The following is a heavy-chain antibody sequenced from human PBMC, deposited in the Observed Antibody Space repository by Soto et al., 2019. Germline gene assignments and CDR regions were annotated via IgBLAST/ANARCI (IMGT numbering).Heavy chain of an antibody. CDR1: GYTFTSYA. Sequence: ASVKVSCKASGYTFTSYAMHWVRQAPGQRLEWMVWINAGNGNTKYSQKFQGRVTITRDTSASTAYMELSSLRSEDTAVYYCARGLNGYLHYFDYWGQGTPVTVSS. CDR3: ARGLNGYLHYFDY. V-gene: IGHV1-3*01. J-gene: IGHJ4*02. D-gene: IGHD5-18*01. CDR2: INAGNGNT.